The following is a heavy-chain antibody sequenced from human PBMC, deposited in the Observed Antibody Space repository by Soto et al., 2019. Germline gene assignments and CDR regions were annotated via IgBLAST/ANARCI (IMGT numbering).Heavy chain of an antibody. CDR3: ARDVVYGGSRGGMDV. CDR2: IYYSGRT. J-gene: IGHJ6*02. V-gene: IGHV4-31*03. D-gene: IGHD4-17*01. CDR1: GGSVNNANYF. Sequence: QVRLEESGPGLVKPSETLSLICSVSGGSVNNANYFWNWIRHHPENGLEWIGYIYYSGRTRYNPSFKTRATLSIDTSKNQFSLRLNSVTVADTAVYFCARDVVYGGSRGGMDVWGRGTTVTVSS.